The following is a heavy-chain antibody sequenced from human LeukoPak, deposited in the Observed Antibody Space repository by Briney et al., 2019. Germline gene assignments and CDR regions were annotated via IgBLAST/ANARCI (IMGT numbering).Heavy chain of an antibody. J-gene: IGHJ4*02. Sequence: PGGSLRLSCAASGFTFDSYAMTWVRQAPGKGLEWVANIDQDGSEEYYVDSVKGRFTISRDNAKNSVYLQMNSLRAEDTAVYYCARDRWTDYWGQGTLVTVSS. CDR3: ARDRWTDY. D-gene: IGHD1-1*01. CDR1: GFTFDSYA. CDR2: IDQDGSEE. V-gene: IGHV3-7*01.